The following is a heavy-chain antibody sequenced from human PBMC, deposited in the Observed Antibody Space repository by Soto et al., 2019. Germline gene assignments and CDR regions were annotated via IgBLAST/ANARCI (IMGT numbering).Heavy chain of an antibody. Sequence: SETLSLTCTVSGGSISSGGYYWSWIRQHPGKGLEWIGYIYYGGSTYYNPSLKSRATISGDTSKNQFSLKLSSVTAADTAVYYCARGGYYYENSGQNAYDYWGQGILVTVSS. CDR2: IYYGGST. V-gene: IGHV4-31*03. CDR1: GGSISSGGYY. D-gene: IGHD3-22*01. J-gene: IGHJ4*01. CDR3: ARGGYYYENSGQNAYDY.